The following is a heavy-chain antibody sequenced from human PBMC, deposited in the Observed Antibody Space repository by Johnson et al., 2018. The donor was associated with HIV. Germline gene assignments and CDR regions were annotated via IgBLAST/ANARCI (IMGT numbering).Heavy chain of an antibody. CDR2: SII. J-gene: IGHJ3*02. D-gene: IGHD2-21*02. CDR3: ARDFTAVYCGGDCYAFDI. Sequence: SIIYYADSVKGRVTISRDNAKNSLYLQMNSLRAEDTAVYYCARDFTAVYCGGDCYAFDIWGQGTMVSVSS. V-gene: IGHV3-11*04.